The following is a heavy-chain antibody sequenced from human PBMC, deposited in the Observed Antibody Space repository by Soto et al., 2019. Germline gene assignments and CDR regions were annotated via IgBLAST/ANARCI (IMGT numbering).Heavy chain of an antibody. CDR3: ATGVVNAIPKDDWYFDL. CDR1: GGTFSSYA. V-gene: IGHV1-69*01. D-gene: IGHD2-21*01. Sequence: QVQLVQSGAEVKKPGSSVKVSCKASGGTFSSYAISWVRQAPGQGLEWMGGIIPIFGTANYAQKFQGRVTITADESTSTAYMELSRLRSEETAVYYCATGVVNAIPKDDWYFDLWGRGTLVTVSS. J-gene: IGHJ2*01. CDR2: IIPIFGTA.